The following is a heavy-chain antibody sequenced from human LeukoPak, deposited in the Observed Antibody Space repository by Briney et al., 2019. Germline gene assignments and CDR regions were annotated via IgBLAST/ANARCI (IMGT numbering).Heavy chain of an antibody. Sequence: GGSLRLSCAASGFTFSSYEMNWVRQAPGKGLEWVSAISGSGGSTYYADSVKGRFTISRDNAKNSLYLQINSLRAEDTAVYYCARDPYSGGYGDYYYYYMDVWGKGTTVTISS. CDR2: ISGSGGST. J-gene: IGHJ6*03. CDR3: ARDPYSGGYGDYYYYYMDV. D-gene: IGHD1-26*01. CDR1: GFTFSSYE. V-gene: IGHV3-48*03.